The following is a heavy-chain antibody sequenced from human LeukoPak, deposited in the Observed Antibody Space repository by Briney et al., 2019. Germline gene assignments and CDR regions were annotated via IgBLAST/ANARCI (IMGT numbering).Heavy chain of an antibody. Sequence: GGSLRLSCAASGFTFSSYAMSWVRQAPGKGLEWVSAISGSGGSTYYADSVKGRFTTSRDNSKNTLYLQMNSLRAEDTAVYYCAKDRIVVVPSYYFDYWGQGTLVTVSS. D-gene: IGHD2-2*01. CDR1: GFTFSSYA. J-gene: IGHJ4*02. V-gene: IGHV3-23*01. CDR3: AKDRIVVVPSYYFDY. CDR2: ISGSGGST.